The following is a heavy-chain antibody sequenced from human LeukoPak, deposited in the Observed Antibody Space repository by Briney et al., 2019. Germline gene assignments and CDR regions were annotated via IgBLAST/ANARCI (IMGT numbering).Heavy chain of an antibody. D-gene: IGHD6-19*01. CDR2: IRYDGSNK. CDR1: GFTFSSYG. V-gene: IGHV3-30*02. Sequence: GGSLRLSCAASGFTFSSYGMHWVHQAPGKGLEWVAFIRYDGSNKYYADSVKGRFTISRDNSKNTLYLQMNSLRAEDTAVYYCVSASAGQDLYYFDYWGQGTLVTVSS. CDR3: VSASAGQDLYYFDY. J-gene: IGHJ4*02.